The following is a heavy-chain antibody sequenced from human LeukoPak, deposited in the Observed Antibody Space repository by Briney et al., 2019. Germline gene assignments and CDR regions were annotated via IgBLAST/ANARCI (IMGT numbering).Heavy chain of an antibody. V-gene: IGHV4-34*01. CDR2: INHSGST. Sequence: SETLSLTCAVYGGSFSGYYWSWTRQPPGKGLEWIGEINHSGSTNYNPSLKSRVTISVDTSKNQFSLKPSSVTAADTAVYYCARGPDTFIVGATSLRPIDYWGQGTLVTVSS. D-gene: IGHD1-26*01. CDR3: ARGPDTFIVGATSLRPIDY. J-gene: IGHJ4*02. CDR1: GGSFSGYY.